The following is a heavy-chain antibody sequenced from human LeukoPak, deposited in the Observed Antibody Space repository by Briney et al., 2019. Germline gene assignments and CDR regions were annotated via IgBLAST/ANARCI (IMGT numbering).Heavy chain of an antibody. CDR1: GGSISSSGYY. Sequence: SETLSLTCTVSGGSISSSGYYWGWIRQPPGEGLEWIGEIYHNGATNYNPSLKSRVTMLLDKSKNQFFLKLNSVTAADTAVYYCARNGGNSDYDYWGQGTLVTVSA. CDR3: ARNGGNSDYDY. V-gene: IGHV4-39*07. J-gene: IGHJ4*02. D-gene: IGHD4-23*01. CDR2: IYHNGAT.